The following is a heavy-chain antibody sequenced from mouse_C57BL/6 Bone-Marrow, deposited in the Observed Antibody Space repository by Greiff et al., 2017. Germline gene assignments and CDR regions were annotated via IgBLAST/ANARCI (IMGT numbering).Heavy chain of an antibody. V-gene: IGHV1-22*01. CDR1: GYTFTDYN. CDR3: AYWRAMDY. J-gene: IGHJ4*01. D-gene: IGHD2-1*01. Sequence: EVQLQQSGPELVKPGASVKMSCKASGYTFTDYNMHWVKQSPGKSLEWIGYINPNNGGTSYNQKFKGKATLTVNKSSSTAYMELRSLTAEDSAVYDCAYWRAMDYWGQGTSVTVSS. CDR2: INPNNGGT.